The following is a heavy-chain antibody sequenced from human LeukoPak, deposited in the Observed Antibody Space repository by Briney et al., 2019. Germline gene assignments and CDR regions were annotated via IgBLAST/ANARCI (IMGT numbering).Heavy chain of an antibody. Sequence: PSETLSLTCTVSGGSISSGGYYWSWIRQHPGKGLEWIGYVYYSGSTYYNPSLKSRVTISVDTSKNQFSLKLSSVTAADTAVYYCARGLLFSWFDPWGQGTLVTVSS. J-gene: IGHJ5*02. CDR2: VYYSGST. D-gene: IGHD2-21*02. V-gene: IGHV4-31*03. CDR3: ARGLLFSWFDP. CDR1: GGSISSGGYY.